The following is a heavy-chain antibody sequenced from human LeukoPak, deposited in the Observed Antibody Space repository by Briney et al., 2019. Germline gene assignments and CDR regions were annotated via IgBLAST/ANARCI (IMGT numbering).Heavy chain of an antibody. CDR3: AIRGRNSSSRHWYFDL. CDR2: IYYTGST. V-gene: IGHV4-59*08. CDR1: GFTFSNAW. Sequence: ASQILSCASSGFTFSNAWMSWVRQAPGKGLEGIGNIYYTGSTNYNPSLKSRVTISVDTSKNHFSLKLSSVTAADTAFYYCAIRGRNSSSRHWYFDLWGRGALVTVSS. D-gene: IGHD6-13*01. J-gene: IGHJ2*01.